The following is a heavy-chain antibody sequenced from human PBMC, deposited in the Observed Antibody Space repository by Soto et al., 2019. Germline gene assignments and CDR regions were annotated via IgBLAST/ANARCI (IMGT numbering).Heavy chain of an antibody. CDR1: GGTFSSYA. J-gene: IGHJ6*02. V-gene: IGHV1-69*13. CDR2: IIPIFGTA. Sequence: ASVKVSCKASGGTFSSYAISWVRQAPGQGLEWMGGIIPIFGTANYAQKFQGRVTITADESTSTAYMELSSLRSEDTAVYYCARVESSSWSDYYYSGMDVWGQGTTVTVSS. CDR3: ARVESSSWSDYYYSGMDV. D-gene: IGHD6-13*01.